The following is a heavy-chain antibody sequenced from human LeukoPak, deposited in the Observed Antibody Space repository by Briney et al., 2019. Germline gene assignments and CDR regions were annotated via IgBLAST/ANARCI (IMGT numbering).Heavy chain of an antibody. J-gene: IGHJ4*02. CDR2: ISGSGNTV. V-gene: IGHV3-48*01. D-gene: IGHD3-22*01. Sequence: GGSLRLSCAASGFTFSSYSMNWVRQAPGKGLEWVSYISGSGNTVYYADSVKGRFTISRDNAKNSLFLQMNSLRAEDTAVYHCAKGGGNYYDSSGYYNYFDYWGQGTLVTVSS. CDR1: GFTFSSYS. CDR3: AKGGGNYYDSSGYYNYFDY.